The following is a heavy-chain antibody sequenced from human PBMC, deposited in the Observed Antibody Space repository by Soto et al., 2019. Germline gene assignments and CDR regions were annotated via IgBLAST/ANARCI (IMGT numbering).Heavy chain of an antibody. D-gene: IGHD3-22*01. Sequence: SETLSLTCTVSGGSISSYYWSWIRQPPGKGLEWIGYIYYSGSTNYNPSLKSRVTISVDTSKNQFSLKLSSVTAADTAVYYCARSKNYYYDSSGPSPFDPWGQGTLVTVSS. CDR2: IYYSGST. CDR1: GGSISSYY. CDR3: ARSKNYYYDSSGPSPFDP. V-gene: IGHV4-59*01. J-gene: IGHJ5*02.